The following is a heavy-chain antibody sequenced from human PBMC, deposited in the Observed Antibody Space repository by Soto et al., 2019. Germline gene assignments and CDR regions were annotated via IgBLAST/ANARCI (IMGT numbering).Heavy chain of an antibody. D-gene: IGHD4-17*01. CDR3: ATFTVTTLNYYYYGMDV. J-gene: IGHJ6*02. Sequence: GGSLRLSWAAAGVTGSGNYMSWVRQAPGKGLEWVSVIYSGGPTYYADSVKGRFTISRDNSKNTLYLQMNSLRAEDTAVYYCATFTVTTLNYYYYGMDVWGQGTTVTVSS. V-gene: IGHV3-66*01. CDR2: IYSGGPT. CDR1: GVTGSGNY.